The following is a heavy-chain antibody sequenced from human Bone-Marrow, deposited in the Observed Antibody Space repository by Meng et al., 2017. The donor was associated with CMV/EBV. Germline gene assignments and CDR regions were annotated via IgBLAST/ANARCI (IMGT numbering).Heavy chain of an antibody. D-gene: IGHD2-2*01. CDR2: IAYDGYDK. CDR1: GFTFSSYG. V-gene: IGHV3-30*14. J-gene: IGHJ4*02. CDR3: ARADVVIIPAATTGDF. Sequence: GESLKISCAASGFTFSSYGMHWVRQAPGQGLEWLTFIAYDGYDKYYADSVKGRFTISRDNSKNTLHLQMDGLRPEDTAVYYCARADVVIIPAATTGDFWGQGKLVPVSS.